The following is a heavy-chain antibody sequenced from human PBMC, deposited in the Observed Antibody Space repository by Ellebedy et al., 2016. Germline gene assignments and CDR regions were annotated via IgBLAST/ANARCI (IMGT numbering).Heavy chain of an antibody. CDR3: ARDRGGYGAWFDP. J-gene: IGHJ5*02. Sequence: SETLSLXCTVSGGSMSSGDYYWSWIRQPPGKGLEWIGYIYYSGNTYYNPSLKSRVTISVDTSKNQFSLNLISVTAADTAVYYCARDRGGYGAWFDPWGQGTLVTVSS. D-gene: IGHD3-16*01. CDR1: GGSMSSGDYY. CDR2: IYYSGNT. V-gene: IGHV4-30-4*01.